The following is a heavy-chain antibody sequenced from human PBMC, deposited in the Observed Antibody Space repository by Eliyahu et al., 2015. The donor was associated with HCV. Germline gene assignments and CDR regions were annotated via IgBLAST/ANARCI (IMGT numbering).Heavy chain of an antibody. Sequence: QVQLVQSGAEVKKPGASVKVSCKASGYTFTGYYMHWVRQAPGQGLEWMGWINPNSGGTNYAQKFQGWVTMTRDTSISTAYMELSRLRSDDTAVYYCARDSGDYYDSSDAFDIWGQGTMVTVSS. CDR3: ARDSGDYYDSSDAFDI. CDR1: GYTFTGYY. CDR2: INPNSGGT. J-gene: IGHJ3*02. V-gene: IGHV1-2*04. D-gene: IGHD3-22*01.